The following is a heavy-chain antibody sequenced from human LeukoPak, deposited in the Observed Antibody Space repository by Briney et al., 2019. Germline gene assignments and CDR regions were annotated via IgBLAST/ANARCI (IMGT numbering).Heavy chain of an antibody. D-gene: IGHD4-17*01. Sequence: GGSLRLSCGASGFTFSTYGMHWVRQAPGKGLEWVAFIRYDGSNKYYADSVKGRFTISRDNSKNTLYLQMNSLRAEDTAVYYCAKDYGDYSGAFDIWGQGTMVTVSS. CDR2: IRYDGSNK. V-gene: IGHV3-30*02. J-gene: IGHJ3*02. CDR3: AKDYGDYSGAFDI. CDR1: GFTFSTYG.